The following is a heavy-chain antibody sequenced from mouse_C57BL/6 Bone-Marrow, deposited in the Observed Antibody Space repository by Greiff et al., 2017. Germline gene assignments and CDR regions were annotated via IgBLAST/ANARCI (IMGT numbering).Heavy chain of an antibody. Sequence: EVKVLQSVAELVRPGASVKLSCKASGYNIKNTYMHWVKQRPEQGLEWIGRIDPANGNTKYDPKFQGKATITADTSSNTAYLQLSSLTSDDTAIYYCARTMGHSFDYWGQGTTLTVSS. CDR1: GYNIKNTY. CDR3: ARTMGHSFDY. D-gene: IGHD2-3*01. V-gene: IGHV14-3*01. J-gene: IGHJ2*01. CDR2: IDPANGNT.